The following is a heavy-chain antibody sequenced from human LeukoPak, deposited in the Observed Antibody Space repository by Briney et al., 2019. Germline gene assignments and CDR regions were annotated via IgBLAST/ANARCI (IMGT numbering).Heavy chain of an antibody. V-gene: IGHV4-59*01. CDR3: ARTAAADAFDI. Sequence: SETLSLTCTVSGGSISSYYWSWIRQPPGKGLEWIGYIYYSGSTNYNPSLKSRVTISVDTSKNQFSLKLSSVTAADTAVYYCARTAAADAFDIWGQGTMVTVSS. CDR1: GGSISSYY. CDR2: IYYSGST. J-gene: IGHJ3*02. D-gene: IGHD6-13*01.